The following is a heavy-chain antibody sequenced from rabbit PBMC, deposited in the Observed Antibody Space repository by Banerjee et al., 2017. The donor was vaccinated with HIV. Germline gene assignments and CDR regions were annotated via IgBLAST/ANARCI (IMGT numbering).Heavy chain of an antibody. CDR3: ARGLLITDL. Sequence: QSLEESGGDLVKPGASLTLTCTASGFSFSSSYYMCWVRQAPGKGLEWIGCIYTGSSGSTYYASWAKGRFTISKSSSTTVTLQMTSLTAADTATYFCARGLLITDLWGPGTLVTVS. D-gene: IGHD4-2*01. V-gene: IGHV1S40*01. CDR1: GFSFSSSYY. J-gene: IGHJ4*01. CDR2: IYTGSSGST.